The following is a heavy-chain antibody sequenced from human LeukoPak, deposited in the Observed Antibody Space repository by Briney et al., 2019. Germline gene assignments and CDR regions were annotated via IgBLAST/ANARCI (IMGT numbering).Heavy chain of an antibody. CDR2: IIPILGIA. Sequence: ASVKVSCKASGGTFSSYTISWVRQAPGQGLEWMGRIIPILGIANYAQKFQGRVTITADKSTSTAYMELSSLRSEDTAGYYRAREMVGLMWGAGLNWGEGTLVTVSS. V-gene: IGHV1-69*04. CDR3: AREMVGLMWGAGLN. J-gene: IGHJ4*02. CDR1: GGTFSSYT. D-gene: IGHD1-26*01.